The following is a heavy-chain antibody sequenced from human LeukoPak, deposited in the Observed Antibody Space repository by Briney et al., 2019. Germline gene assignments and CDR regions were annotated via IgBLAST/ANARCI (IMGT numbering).Heavy chain of an antibody. Sequence: GGSLRLSCAASGFTFSSYSMNWVRQAPGKGLEWVSYISSSGTTIYYADPVKGRFTIPENNAKNSLYLQMNSLRAEDTALYYCAKGGMEPDYYYYYMDVWGKGTTVTISS. J-gene: IGHJ6*03. V-gene: IGHV3-48*04. D-gene: IGHD1-1*01. CDR3: AKGGMEPDYYYYYMDV. CDR1: GFTFSSYS. CDR2: ISSSGTTI.